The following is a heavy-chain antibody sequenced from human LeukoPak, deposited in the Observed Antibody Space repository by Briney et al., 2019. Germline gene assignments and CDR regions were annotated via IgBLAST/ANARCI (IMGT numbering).Heavy chain of an antibody. CDR2: IYYSGST. Sequence: SETLSLTCTVSGGSISSSSYYWGWIRQPPGKGLEWIESIYYSGSTYYNPSLKSRVTISVDTSKNQFSLKLSSVTAADTAVYYCARARLAAAGQAFDYWGQGTLVTVSS. CDR1: GGSISSSSYY. D-gene: IGHD6-13*01. CDR3: ARARLAAAGQAFDY. V-gene: IGHV4-39*07. J-gene: IGHJ4*02.